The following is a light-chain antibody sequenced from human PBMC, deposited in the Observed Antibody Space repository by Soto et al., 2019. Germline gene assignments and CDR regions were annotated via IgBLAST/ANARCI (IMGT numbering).Light chain of an antibody. CDR1: SSDIGRYDL. CDR2: EVT. J-gene: IGLJ2*01. Sequence: QSVLAQPASVSGSPGQSITISCTGTSSDIGRYDLVAWYQQHPGEVPKLVIYEVTKRPSGISDRFSASKSGNTASLTISGLQAEDEATYFCCSHAGRGTVLFGGGTKLTVL. CDR3: CSHAGRGTVL. V-gene: IGLV2-23*02.